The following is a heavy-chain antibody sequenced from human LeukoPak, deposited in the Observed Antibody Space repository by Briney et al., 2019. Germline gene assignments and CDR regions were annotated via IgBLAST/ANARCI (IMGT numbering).Heavy chain of an antibody. CDR1: GGSIGTTNYY. CDR2: IYYSETT. D-gene: IGHD3-9*01. V-gene: IGHV4-39*01. CDR3: ARQRADYFYYYVDV. J-gene: IGHJ6*03. Sequence: SETLSLTCTVSGGSIGTTNYYWGWLRQPPGKGLEWIGSIYYSETTYDNPSLESRVAISIETSKNQFSLKLSSVTAADTAVYYCARQRADYFYYYVDVWGKGTTVTVS.